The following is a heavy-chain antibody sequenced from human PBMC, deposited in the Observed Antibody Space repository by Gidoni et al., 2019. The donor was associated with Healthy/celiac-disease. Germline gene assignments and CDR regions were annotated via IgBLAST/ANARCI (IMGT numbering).Heavy chain of an antibody. J-gene: IGHJ4*02. CDR3: ARTKGPGGFLEWLLEGCFDY. Sequence: QVPLVQSGAEVKKPGASVTVSCKASGYTFTSYGISWVRQAPGQGLEWLGWISAYNGNTNYAQKLQGRVTMTTDTSTSTAYMERRSLRSDDTAVYYCARTKGPGGFLEWLLEGCFDYWGQGTLVTVSS. CDR2: ISAYNGNT. V-gene: IGHV1-18*01. CDR1: GYTFTSYG. D-gene: IGHD3-3*01.